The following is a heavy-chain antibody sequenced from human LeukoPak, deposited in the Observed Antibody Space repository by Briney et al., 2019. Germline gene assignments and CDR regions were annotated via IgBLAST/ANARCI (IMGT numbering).Heavy chain of an antibody. V-gene: IGHV4-39*07. CDR3: ARTMIAMVRGGGNWFDP. J-gene: IGHJ5*02. CDR2: GDYSGGT. D-gene: IGHD3-10*01. Sequence: SETLSLTCTVSGDSFSSVTDYWAWIRQPPGKGLEWIASGDYSGGTYYNPSLESRVAISADMSKNQFSLKLTSVTAADTAVYYCARTMIAMVRGGGNWFDPWGQGTLVTVSS. CDR1: GDSFSSVTDY.